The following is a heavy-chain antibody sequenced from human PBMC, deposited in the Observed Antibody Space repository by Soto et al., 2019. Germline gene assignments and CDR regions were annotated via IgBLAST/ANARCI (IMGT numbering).Heavy chain of an antibody. CDR1: GGTFSSYA. V-gene: IGHV1-69*13. CDR3: ASLKARYCSGGSCYTGFDY. Sequence: ASVKVSCKASGGTFSSYAISLVRQAPGQGLEWKGRVIPIFGTANYGQKFQGRVTITADQSTSTAYTELSSLRSEETAVYYCASLKARYCSGGSCYTGFDYWGQGTLVTVSS. D-gene: IGHD2-15*01. CDR2: VIPIFGTA. J-gene: IGHJ4*02.